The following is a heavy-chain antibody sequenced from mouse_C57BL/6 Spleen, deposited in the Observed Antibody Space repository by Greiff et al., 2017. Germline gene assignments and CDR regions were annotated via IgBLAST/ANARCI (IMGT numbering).Heavy chain of an antibody. D-gene: IGHD4-1*01. J-gene: IGHJ1*03. CDR1: GYTFTSYW. CDR3: ARTWDGWYFDV. CDR2: IDPSDSET. Sequence: VQLQQPGAELVRPGSSVKLSCKASGYTFTSYWMHWVKQRPIQGLEWIGNIDPSDSETHYNQKFKDKATLTVDKSSSTAYMQLSSLTSEDSAVYYCARTWDGWYFDVWGTGTTVTVSS. V-gene: IGHV1-52*01.